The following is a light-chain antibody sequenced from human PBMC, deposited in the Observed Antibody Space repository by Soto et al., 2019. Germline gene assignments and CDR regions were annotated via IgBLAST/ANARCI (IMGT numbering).Light chain of an antibody. Sequence: DIKMTQSPSSLSASVGDRVTISCQASQDISNSLNWYQQKPGKAPELLIYHAYNLETGVPSRFRASRPCTYFTLTITSLHPEDLSTYYCQHSNNLPPPFGPGTNVHIK. V-gene: IGKV1-33*01. CDR2: HAY. CDR1: QDISNS. J-gene: IGKJ3*01. CDR3: QHSNNLPPP.